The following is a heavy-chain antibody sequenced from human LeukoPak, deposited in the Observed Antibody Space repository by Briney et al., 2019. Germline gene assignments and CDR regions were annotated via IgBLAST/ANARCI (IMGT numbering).Heavy chain of an antibody. CDR1: GGSISSSSYY. CDR3: ARSVREDYDILTGSLFDL. D-gene: IGHD3-9*01. CDR2: IYCSGST. V-gene: IGHV4-39*01. J-gene: IGHJ2*01. Sequence: PSETLSLTCTVSGGSISSSSYYWGWIRQPPGKGLEWIGSIYCSGSTYYNPSLKSRVTISVDTSKNQFSLKLSSVTAADTAVYYCARSVREDYDILTGSLFDLWGRGTLVTVSS.